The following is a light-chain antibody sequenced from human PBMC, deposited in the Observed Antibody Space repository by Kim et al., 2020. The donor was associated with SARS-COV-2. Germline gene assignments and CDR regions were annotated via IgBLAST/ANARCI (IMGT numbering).Light chain of an antibody. CDR1: QSVSSSY. CDR2: GAS. V-gene: IGKV3-20*01. J-gene: IGKJ1*01. Sequence: LSPGERATRACRASQSVSSSYLAWYKQKPGQAPRLLIYGASSRATGIPDRFSGSGSGIDFTLTISRLEPEDFAVYYCQQYGSSTWTFVQGTKVDIK. CDR3: QQYGSSTWT.